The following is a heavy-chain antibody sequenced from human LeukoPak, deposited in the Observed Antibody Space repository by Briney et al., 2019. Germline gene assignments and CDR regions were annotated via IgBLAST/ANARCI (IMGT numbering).Heavy chain of an antibody. Sequence: GGSLSLSFAASGFTFSSYWMSWVRQAPGKGLEWVANIKQDGSEKYYVDSVKGRFTISRDNAKNSLYLQMNSLRAEDTAVYYCARDQKYSSGYYYPYWGQGTLVTVSS. CDR2: IKQDGSEK. CDR3: ARDQKYSSGYYYPY. CDR1: GFTFSSYW. J-gene: IGHJ4*02. V-gene: IGHV3-7*01. D-gene: IGHD3-22*01.